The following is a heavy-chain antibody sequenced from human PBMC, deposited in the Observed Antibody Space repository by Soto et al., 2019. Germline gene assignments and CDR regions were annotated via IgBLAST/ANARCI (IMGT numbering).Heavy chain of an antibody. J-gene: IGHJ6*02. D-gene: IGHD3-22*01. CDR2: ISYDGSNK. Sequence: PGGSLRLSCAASGFTFSSYGMHWVRQAPGQGLEWVAVISYDGSNKYYVDSVKGRFTISRDNAKNSLYLQMNSLRAEDTAVYYCARFYYDSSGYLPSPYYYYYGMDVWGQGTTVTVSS. CDR3: ARFYYDSSGYLPSPYYYYYGMDV. V-gene: IGHV3-30*03. CDR1: GFTFSSYG.